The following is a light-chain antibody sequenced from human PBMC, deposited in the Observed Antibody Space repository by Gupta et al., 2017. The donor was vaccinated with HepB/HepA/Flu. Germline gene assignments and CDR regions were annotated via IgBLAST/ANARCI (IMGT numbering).Light chain of an antibody. J-gene: IGLJ2*01. CDR3: ETTDTSRSGGV. Sequence: QSVLTQPPSVSAAPGQKVTISCPGSSSNIGNNCVSWSQPLPATTPKLLIYENNKRPSAIPERFSGSKYGTSATLPTTGLQAGGGADYYLETTDTSRSGGVFGGGTKLTVL. CDR2: ENN. CDR1: SSNIGNNC. V-gene: IGLV1-51*01.